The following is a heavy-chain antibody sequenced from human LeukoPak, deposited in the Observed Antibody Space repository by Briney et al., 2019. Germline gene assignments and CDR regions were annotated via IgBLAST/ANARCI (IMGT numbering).Heavy chain of an antibody. V-gene: IGHV4-30-4*02. CDR1: GGSISRGDYY. Sequence: SETLSLTCTVSGGSISRGDYYWSSIRQPPGKGLEWIGYIYYSGSTYNNTSLKSRVTISVDTSKNQFSLKLSSVTAADTALYYCARAYYYDSSGCYTNWFDPWGQGTLVTVSS. CDR2: IYYSGST. D-gene: IGHD3-22*01. J-gene: IGHJ5*02. CDR3: ARAYYYDSSGCYTNWFDP.